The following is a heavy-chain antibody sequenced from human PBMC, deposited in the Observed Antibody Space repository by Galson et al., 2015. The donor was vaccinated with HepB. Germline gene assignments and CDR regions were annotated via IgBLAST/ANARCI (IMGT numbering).Heavy chain of an antibody. V-gene: IGHV3-23*01. D-gene: IGHD2-15*01. CDR3: AKGIGYCSGGSCLTEFYY. J-gene: IGHJ4*02. CDR2: IGSPGET. Sequence: SLRLSCAASGFTFSSYEMNWVRQAPGKGLEWVSTIGSPGETYHADSVKGRFTISRDNSKNTLYLQMNSLRAEDTAVYYCAKGIGYCSGGSCLTEFYYWGQGTLVTVSS. CDR1: GFTFSSYE.